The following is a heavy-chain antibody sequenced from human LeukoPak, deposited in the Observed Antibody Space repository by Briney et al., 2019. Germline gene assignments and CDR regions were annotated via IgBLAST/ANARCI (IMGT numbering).Heavy chain of an antibody. CDR3: AKGGYDYVEMGYFDY. Sequence: GGSLRLSCAASGFSFSNYAMSWVRQDPGKGLEWVSLIIASSGATFYADSVKGRFTISRDNSKNTLYMQMNSLRAEDTALYYCAKGGYDYVEMGYFDYWGQGTLVTVSS. J-gene: IGHJ4*02. CDR1: GFSFSNYA. V-gene: IGHV3-23*01. D-gene: IGHD5-12*01. CDR2: IIASSGAT.